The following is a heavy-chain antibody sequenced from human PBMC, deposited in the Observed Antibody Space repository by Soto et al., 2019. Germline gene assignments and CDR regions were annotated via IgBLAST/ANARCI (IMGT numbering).Heavy chain of an antibody. Sequence: GASVKVSCKASGGTFSSYAISWVRQAPGQGLEWMGGIIPIFGTANYAQKFQGRVTITADESTSTAYMELSSLRSEDTAVYYCATRGYCSSGSCYSDAFDIWGQGTMVTVSS. J-gene: IGHJ3*02. D-gene: IGHD2-15*01. V-gene: IGHV1-69*13. CDR1: GGTFSSYA. CDR3: ATRGYCSSGSCYSDAFDI. CDR2: IIPIFGTA.